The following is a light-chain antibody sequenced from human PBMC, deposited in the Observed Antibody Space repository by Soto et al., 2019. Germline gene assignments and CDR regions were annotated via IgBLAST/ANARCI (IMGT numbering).Light chain of an antibody. CDR1: SSDVGGYKY. Sequence: QSALTQPASVSGSPGQSITISCTGTSSDVGGYKYVSWYQQHPGKAPKLMIYGVTNRPSGVSNRFSGSKSGNTASLTISGLQAEDEADYYCSSYTSSNTVLFGGGTKLTVL. J-gene: IGLJ2*01. CDR3: SSYTSSNTVL. V-gene: IGLV2-14*01. CDR2: GVT.